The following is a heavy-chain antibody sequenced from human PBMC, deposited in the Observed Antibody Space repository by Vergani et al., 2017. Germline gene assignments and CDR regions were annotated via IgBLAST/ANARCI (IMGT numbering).Heavy chain of an antibody. Sequence: EVQLVESGGGLVQPGGSLRLSCAASGFPFSSYSMNWVRQAPGKGLEWVSYISSSSSTIYYADAVKGRFTISRDKAKNSLYLKMNSLRAADTAVYYCARDRSPYGDYGLWYYYYGMDVWGQGTTVTVSS. CDR1: GFPFSSYS. D-gene: IGHD4-17*01. J-gene: IGHJ6*02. V-gene: IGHV3-48*01. CDR3: ARDRSPYGDYGLWYYYYGMDV. CDR2: ISSSSSTI.